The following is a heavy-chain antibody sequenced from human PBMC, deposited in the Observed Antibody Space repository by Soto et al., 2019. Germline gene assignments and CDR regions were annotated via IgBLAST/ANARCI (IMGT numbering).Heavy chain of an antibody. Sequence: SETLSLTCTVSGGSISTGDYSWSWVRQSPGKGLEWIGHIYNSGITYYNPSLKSRVMISVDTSRNQFSLKLNSLTAADRAVYFCAKTGPYDILTYWYFELWGRGTLVTVSS. J-gene: IGHJ2*01. CDR2: IYNSGIT. V-gene: IGHV4-30-4*01. D-gene: IGHD3-9*01. CDR1: GGSISTGDYS. CDR3: AKTGPYDILTYWYFEL.